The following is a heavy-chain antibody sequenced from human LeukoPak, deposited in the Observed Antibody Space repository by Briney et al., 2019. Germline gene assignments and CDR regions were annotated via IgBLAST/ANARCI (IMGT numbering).Heavy chain of an antibody. CDR3: AKAGSGWYGYFDY. V-gene: IGHV3-30*18. CDR2: ISYDGSNK. J-gene: IGHJ4*02. D-gene: IGHD6-19*01. Sequence: GRSLRLSCAASGFTFSSYGMHWVRQAPGKGLEWVAVISYDGSNKYYADSVKGRFTISRDNSKNTLYLQMNSLRAEDTAVYYCAKAGSGWYGYFDYWGQGTLVTVSS. CDR1: GFTFSSYG.